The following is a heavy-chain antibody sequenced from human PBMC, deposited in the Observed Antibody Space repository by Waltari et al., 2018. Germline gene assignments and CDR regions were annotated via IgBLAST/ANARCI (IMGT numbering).Heavy chain of an antibody. V-gene: IGHV3-48*04. J-gene: IGHJ4*02. CDR1: GFTFSSYS. Sequence: EVQLVESGGGLVQPGESLRLSCAASGFTFSSYSMNWVRQAPGKGLEWISYINSDSSTIYYAESVEGRFTISRDNAKNSLYLQMNSLRAEDTAVYYCARRGYCGSTSCYGAVYFDYWGQGTLVTVSS. D-gene: IGHD2-2*01. CDR2: INSDSSTI. CDR3: ARRGYCGSTSCYGAVYFDY.